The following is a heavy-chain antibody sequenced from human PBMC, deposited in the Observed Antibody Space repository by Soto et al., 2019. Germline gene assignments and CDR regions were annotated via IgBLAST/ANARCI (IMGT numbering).Heavy chain of an antibody. CDR2: MNPNSGNT. J-gene: IGHJ5*02. CDR3: ARGWGRYCSGGSCRLRSWFDP. Sequence: GASVKVSCKSSGYTFTSYDINWVRQATGQGLEWMGWMNPNSGNTGYAQKFQGRVTMTRNTSISTAYMELSSLRSEDTAVYYCARGWGRYCSGGSCRLRSWFDPWGQGTLVTVSS. CDR1: GYTFTSYD. D-gene: IGHD2-15*01. V-gene: IGHV1-8*01.